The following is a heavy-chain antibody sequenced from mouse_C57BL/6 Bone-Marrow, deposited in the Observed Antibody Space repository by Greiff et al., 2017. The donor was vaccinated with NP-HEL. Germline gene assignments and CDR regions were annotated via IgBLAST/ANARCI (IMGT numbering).Heavy chain of an antibody. V-gene: IGHV1-75*01. CDR2: IFPGSGST. Sequence: VHLVESGPELVKPGASVKISCKASGYTFTDYYINWVKQRPGQGLEWIGWIFPGSGSTYYNEKFKGKATLTVDKSSSTAYMLLSSLTSEDSAVYFCARSPSQVYAMDYWGQGTSVTVSS. CDR1: GYTFTDYY. D-gene: IGHD3-2*02. J-gene: IGHJ4*01. CDR3: ARSPSQVYAMDY.